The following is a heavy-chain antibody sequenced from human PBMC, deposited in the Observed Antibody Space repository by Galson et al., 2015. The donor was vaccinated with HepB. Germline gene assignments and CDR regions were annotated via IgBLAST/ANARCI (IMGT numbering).Heavy chain of an antibody. Sequence: LFLTCTASAGSISIYYWSWIRQPPGKQLEGIGSIYHSGSTNYNPSLTSRVTITVDTSKNQFSLKLRSVTAADSAVYYCARVTLDYSGDPDYWGQGTLVTVSS. CDR3: ARVTLDYSGDPDY. J-gene: IGHJ4*02. V-gene: IGHV4-59*08. D-gene: IGHD4-11*01. CDR1: AGSISIYY. CDR2: IYHSGST.